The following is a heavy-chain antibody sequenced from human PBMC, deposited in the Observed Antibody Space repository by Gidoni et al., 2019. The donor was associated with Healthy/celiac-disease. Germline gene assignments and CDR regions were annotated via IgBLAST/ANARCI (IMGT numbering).Heavy chain of an antibody. CDR1: GYSISSGYY. D-gene: IGHD6-19*01. CDR3: ARDGLGNGSGWYVDY. V-gene: IGHV4-38-2*02. Sequence: QVQLQESGPGLVKPSETLSLTCTVSGYSISSGYYWGWIRQPPGKGLEWIGSIYHSGSTYYNPSLKSRVTISVDTSKNQFSLKLSSVTAADTAVYYCARDGLGNGSGWYVDYWGQGTLVTVSS. CDR2: IYHSGST. J-gene: IGHJ4*02.